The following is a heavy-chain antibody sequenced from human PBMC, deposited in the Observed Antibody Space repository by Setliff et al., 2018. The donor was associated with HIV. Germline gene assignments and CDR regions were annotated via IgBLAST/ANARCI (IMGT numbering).Heavy chain of an antibody. D-gene: IGHD5-12*01. CDR1: GGSISSHY. Sequence: SETLSLTCSVSGGSISSHYWSWIRQPPGKGLEWIGYVYYTGSPNYNPSLTSRVTISVDTSKNQFSLKLSSVTVADTAVYFCARVVPREVAPGGFDIWGQGTMVTVSS. V-gene: IGHV4-59*11. CDR3: ARVVPREVAPGGFDI. CDR2: VYYTGSP. J-gene: IGHJ3*02.